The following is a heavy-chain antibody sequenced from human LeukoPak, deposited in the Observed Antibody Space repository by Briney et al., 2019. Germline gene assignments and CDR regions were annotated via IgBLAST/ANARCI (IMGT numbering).Heavy chain of an antibody. Sequence: GASVKVSGKASGYTFTGYYMHWVRQAPGQGLEWMGWINPNSGGTNYAQKFQVRVTMTRDTSISTAYMELSRLRSDDTAVYYCANERDDILTGYSALDYWGQGTLVTVSS. D-gene: IGHD3-9*01. J-gene: IGHJ4*02. V-gene: IGHV1-2*02. CDR2: INPNSGGT. CDR1: GYTFTGYY. CDR3: ANERDDILTGYSALDY.